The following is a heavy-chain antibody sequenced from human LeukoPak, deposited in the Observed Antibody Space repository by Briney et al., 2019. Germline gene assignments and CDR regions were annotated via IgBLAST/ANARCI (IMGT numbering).Heavy chain of an antibody. J-gene: IGHJ4*02. CDR2: IIPIFGTA. D-gene: IGHD3-9*01. CDR3: ARSYDILTGYQQYYFDY. V-gene: IGHV1-69*13. Sequence: ASVKVSCKASGGTFSSYAISWVRQAPGQGLEWMGGIIPIFGTANYAQKFQGRVTITADESTSTAYMELSSLRSEDTAVYYCARSYDILTGYQQYYFDYWGQGTLVTVSS. CDR1: GGTFSSYA.